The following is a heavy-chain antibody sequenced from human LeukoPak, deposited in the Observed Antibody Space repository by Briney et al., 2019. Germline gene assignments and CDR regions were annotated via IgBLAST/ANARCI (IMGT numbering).Heavy chain of an antibody. CDR2: IYYSGST. V-gene: IGHV4-39*07. J-gene: IGHJ4*02. CDR3: ARVVPAAIFDY. D-gene: IGHD2-2*02. CDR1: GGSLSSSTYY. Sequence: SETLSLTCTVSGGSLSSSTYYWGWIRQPPGKGLEWIGNIYYSGSTYYKPSLKSRVTISVDMSGNQFSLRLSSVTAADTAVYYCARVVPAAIFDYWGQGTLVTVSS.